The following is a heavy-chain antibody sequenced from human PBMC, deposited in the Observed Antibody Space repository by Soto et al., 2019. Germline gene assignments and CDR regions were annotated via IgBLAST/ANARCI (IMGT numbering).Heavy chain of an antibody. V-gene: IGHV3-7*05. D-gene: IGHD2-21*02. Sequence: QPGGSLRLSCAASGFTFSSYWMSWVRQAPGKGLEWVANIKQDGSEKYYVDSVKGRFTISRDNAKNSLYLQMNSLRVEDTAVYYCAKSRVTAISSKNDYWGQGTLVTVSS. J-gene: IGHJ4*02. CDR1: GFTFSSYW. CDR2: IKQDGSEK. CDR3: AKSRVTAISSKNDY.